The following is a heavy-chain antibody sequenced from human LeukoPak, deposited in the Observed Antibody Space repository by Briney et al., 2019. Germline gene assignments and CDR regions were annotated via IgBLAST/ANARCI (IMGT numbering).Heavy chain of an antibody. Sequence: GGSLRLSCAASGFTFSSYAMHWVRQAPGKGLEWVAVISYDGSNKYYADSVKGRFTISRDNSKNPLYLQMNSLRAEDTAVYYCARTTTVTPYFDYWGQGTLVTVSS. J-gene: IGHJ4*02. D-gene: IGHD4-17*01. CDR3: ARTTTVTPYFDY. CDR1: GFTFSSYA. CDR2: ISYDGSNK. V-gene: IGHV3-30-3*01.